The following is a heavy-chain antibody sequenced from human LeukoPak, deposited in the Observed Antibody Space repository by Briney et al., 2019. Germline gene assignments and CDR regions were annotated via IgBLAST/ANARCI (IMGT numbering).Heavy chain of an antibody. CDR3: ARDLSKGLPGPGY. Sequence: SGTLSLTCAVSGGSISSGGYYWSWIRQPPGKGLEWIGYIYHSGSTYYNPSLKSRVTISVDRSKNQFSLRLSSVTAADTAVYYCARDLSKGLPGPGYWGQGTLVTVSS. CDR2: IYHSGST. J-gene: IGHJ4*02. D-gene: IGHD5-18*01. CDR1: GGSISSGGYY. V-gene: IGHV4-30-2*01.